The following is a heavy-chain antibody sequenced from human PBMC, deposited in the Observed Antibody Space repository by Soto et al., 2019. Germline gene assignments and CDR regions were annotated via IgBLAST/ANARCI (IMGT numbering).Heavy chain of an antibody. CDR1: GYTFTSYG. Sequence: QVQLVQSGAEVKKPGASVKVSCKASGYTFTSYGISWVRQAPGQGLEWMGWISAYNGNTNYAQKLQGRVTMTTDTATSPAYMELRSLRSDDTAVYCCAGVPSSSWYVSGQHWFDPWGQGALVTVSS. V-gene: IGHV1-18*01. CDR2: ISAYNGNT. CDR3: AGVPSSSWYVSGQHWFDP. J-gene: IGHJ5*02. D-gene: IGHD6-13*01.